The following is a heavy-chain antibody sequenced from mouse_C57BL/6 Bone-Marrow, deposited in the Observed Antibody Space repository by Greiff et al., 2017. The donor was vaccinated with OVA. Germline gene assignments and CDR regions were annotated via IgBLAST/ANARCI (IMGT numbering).Heavy chain of an antibody. CDR3: ARDPASDDGRSYELDN. CDR1: GYTFTSSW. Sequence: VQLQQPGAELVKPGASVKLSCKASGYTFTSSWMQWVKQRPGQGLEWIGEIDPSDGYTNYNQKFKGKATLTVDTSSSPAYMQLSSLTSQDSAVYDCARDPASDDGRSYELDNWGQGTTLTVSS. D-gene: IGHD1-1*01. J-gene: IGHJ2*01. CDR2: IDPSDGYT. V-gene: IGHV1-50*01.